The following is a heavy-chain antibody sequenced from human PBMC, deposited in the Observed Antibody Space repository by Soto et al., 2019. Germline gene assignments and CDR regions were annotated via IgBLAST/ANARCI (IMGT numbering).Heavy chain of an antibody. CDR1: GFTFSSYA. Sequence: PGGSLRLSCAASGFTFSSYAMSWVRQAPGKGLEWVSAISGSGGSTYYADSVKGRFTISRDNSKNTLYLQMNSLRAEDTAVHYCAKVLLPAYDILTGQFHYWGQGTLVTVSS. CDR2: ISGSGGST. V-gene: IGHV3-23*01. J-gene: IGHJ4*02. D-gene: IGHD3-9*01. CDR3: AKVLLPAYDILTGQFHY.